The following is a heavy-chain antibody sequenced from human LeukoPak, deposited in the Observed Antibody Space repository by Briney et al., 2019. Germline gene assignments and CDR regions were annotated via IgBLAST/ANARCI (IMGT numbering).Heavy chain of an antibody. D-gene: IGHD2-21*02. CDR1: GFSFDTYA. J-gene: IGHJ4*02. CDR3: AKDHDNGDYYYYFDS. V-gene: IGHV3-23*01. Sequence: PGGSLRLSCVASGFSFDTYAMSWVRQPPGKGLEWVSGISDTGRKLHYTDSVKGRFTISRDNSKNTLHLQMNSLRAEDTALYFCAKDHDNGDYYYYFDSWGQGTLVTVSS. CDR2: ISDTGRKL.